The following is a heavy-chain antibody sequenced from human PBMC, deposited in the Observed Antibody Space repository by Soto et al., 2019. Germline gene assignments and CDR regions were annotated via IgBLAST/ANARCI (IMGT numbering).Heavy chain of an antibody. CDR1: GYTFTTYD. CDR2: MDPNSGNT. J-gene: IGHJ3*02. CDR3: SRYCFGSETPDAFDI. D-gene: IGHD3-10*01. Sequence: QAQMVQSGAEVKKPGASVKVSCKSSGYTFTTYDIHWVRQAAGQGLEWMGWMDPNSGNTAFAQNFEGRLTLTRNTSMRTAYMKLSSLRSEDTAVYYCSRYCFGSETPDAFDIWVQGTVVTVSS. V-gene: IGHV1-8*01.